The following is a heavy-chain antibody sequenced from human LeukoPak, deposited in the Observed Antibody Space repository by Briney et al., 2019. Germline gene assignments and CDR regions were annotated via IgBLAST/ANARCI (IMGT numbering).Heavy chain of an antibody. D-gene: IGHD2-21*02. CDR3: AREYCGGDCYLYFDY. CDR2: INSDGINT. V-gene: IGHV3-74*01. J-gene: IGHJ4*02. CDR1: GFTFSNYW. Sequence: GGSLRLSCAASGFTFSNYWMHWVRQAPGKGLVWVSRINSDGINTSYADSVKGRFTISRDNAKNTLNLQMNSLRAEDTAVYYCAREYCGGDCYLYFDYWGQGTLVTVSS.